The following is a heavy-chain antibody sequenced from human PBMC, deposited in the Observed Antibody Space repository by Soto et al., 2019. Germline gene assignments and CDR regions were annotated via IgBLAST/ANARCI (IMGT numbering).Heavy chain of an antibody. D-gene: IGHD2-2*01. CDR3: AKDRDIVVVPAALQTGFDP. J-gene: IGHJ5*02. CDR1: GFTFSTYA. CDR2: ISGSGGST. V-gene: IGHV3-23*01. Sequence: GGSLRLSCAASGFTFSTYAMSWVRQAPGKGLEWVSAISGSGGSTYYADSVKGRFTISRDNSKNTLYLQMNSLRAEDTAVYYCAKDRDIVVVPAALQTGFDPWGQGTLVTVSS.